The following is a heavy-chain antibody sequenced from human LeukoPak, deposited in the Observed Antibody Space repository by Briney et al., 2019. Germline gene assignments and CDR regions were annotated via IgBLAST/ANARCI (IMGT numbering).Heavy chain of an antibody. CDR3: ARQISITMVRGVIYYYYYYMDV. Sequence: GGSLRLSXAASGFTFSSHWMSWVRQAPGKGLEWVANINQYGSERNYVDSVKGQFTISRDNAKSSLYLQMNSLRAEDTAVYYCARQISITMVRGVIYYYYYYMDVWGKGTTVTVSS. CDR2: INQYGSER. CDR1: GFTFSSHW. D-gene: IGHD3-10*01. J-gene: IGHJ6*03. V-gene: IGHV3-7*01.